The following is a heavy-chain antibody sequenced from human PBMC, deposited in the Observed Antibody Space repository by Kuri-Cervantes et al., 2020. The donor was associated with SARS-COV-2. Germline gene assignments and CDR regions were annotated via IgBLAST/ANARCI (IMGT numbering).Heavy chain of an antibody. CDR2: SNAGNGNT. CDR1: GYTFTSYA. J-gene: IGHJ3*02. CDR3: ARDHLGSSDYSRHDAFDI. D-gene: IGHD2-15*01. V-gene: IGHV1-3*02. Sequence: ASVKVSCKASGYTFTSYAMHWVRQAPGQRLEWMGWSNAGNGNTKYSQEFQGRVTITRDTSASTAYMELSSLRSDDTAVYYCARDHLGSSDYSRHDAFDIWGQGTMVTVSS.